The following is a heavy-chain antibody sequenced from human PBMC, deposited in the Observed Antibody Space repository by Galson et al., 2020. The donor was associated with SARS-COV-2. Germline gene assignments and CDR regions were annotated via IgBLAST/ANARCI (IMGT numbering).Heavy chain of an antibody. Sequence: GESLKISCAASGFTFSSYAMSWVRQAPGKGLEWVSAISGSGGSTYYADSVKGRFTISRDNSKNTLYLQMNSLRAEDTAVYYCAAPGGDIDYWGQGTLVTVSS. D-gene: IGHD3-16*01. CDR3: AAPGGDIDY. V-gene: IGHV3-23*01. J-gene: IGHJ4*02. CDR2: ISGSGGST. CDR1: GFTFSSYA.